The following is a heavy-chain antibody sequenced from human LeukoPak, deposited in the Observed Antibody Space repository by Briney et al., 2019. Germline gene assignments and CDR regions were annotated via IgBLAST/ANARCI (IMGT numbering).Heavy chain of an antibody. CDR1: GFTFSSYA. V-gene: IGHV3-30-3*01. J-gene: IGHJ4*02. D-gene: IGHD3-3*02. Sequence: GGSLRLSCAASGFTFSSYAMHWVRQAPGKGLEWVAVISYDGSNKYYADSVKGRFTISRDNSKNTLYLQMNSLRAEDTAVYYCARSHFYFDYWGQGTLVTVSS. CDR2: ISYDGSNK. CDR3: ARSHFYFDY.